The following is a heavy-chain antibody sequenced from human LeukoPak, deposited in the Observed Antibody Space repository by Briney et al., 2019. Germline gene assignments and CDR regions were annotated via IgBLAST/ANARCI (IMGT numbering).Heavy chain of an antibody. CDR2: ISSSSSTI. Sequence: GGSLRLSCAASGFTFSSYSMNWVRQAPGKGLEWVSYISSSSSTIYYADSVKGRFTISRDNAKNSLYLQMNSLRAEDTAVYYCARDPYGSGIMDVWGKGTTATVSS. CDR1: GFTFSSYS. CDR3: ARDPYGSGIMDV. D-gene: IGHD3-10*01. V-gene: IGHV3-48*01. J-gene: IGHJ6*04.